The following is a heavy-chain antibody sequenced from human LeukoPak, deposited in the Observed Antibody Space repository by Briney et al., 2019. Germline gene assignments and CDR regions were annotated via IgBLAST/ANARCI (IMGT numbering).Heavy chain of an antibody. CDR3: ARGFTRIFDY. D-gene: IGHD2-15*01. CDR1: SGSITTYY. V-gene: IGHV4-59*01. J-gene: IGHJ4*02. Sequence: PSETLSLTCSVSSGSITTYYXXXXXXXXXXGLEWIGYIYYSGSXXXXXXLKSRVTXXXDTSKNQFSLKLSSVTAADTAVYYCARGFTRIFDYWGQGTLVTVSS. CDR2: IYYSGSX.